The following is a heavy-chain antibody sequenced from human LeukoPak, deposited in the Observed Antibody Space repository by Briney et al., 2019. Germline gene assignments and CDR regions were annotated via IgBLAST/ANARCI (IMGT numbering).Heavy chain of an antibody. D-gene: IGHD6-13*01. CDR1: GYTFTGDY. J-gene: IGHJ4*02. V-gene: IGHV1-18*04. CDR2: INTYNGKT. CDR3: AREPAATRFDY. Sequence: ASVKVSCKSSGYTFTGDYVHWVRQAPGQGLEWMGWINTYNGKTTYAQRLQGRVTLTTDTSTSTAYMELRSLRSDDTAVYYCAREPAATRFDYWGQGTLVTVSS.